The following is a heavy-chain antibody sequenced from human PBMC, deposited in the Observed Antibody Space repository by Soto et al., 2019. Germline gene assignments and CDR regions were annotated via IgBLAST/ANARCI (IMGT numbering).Heavy chain of an antibody. CDR1: GGSISSGPYY. Sequence: QVQLQESGPGLVKPSQTLSLTCTVSGGSISSGPYYWSWIRQHPGRGLEWIAYIHYSGTTYYNPSLNSRVPLSVDTPKNQFSLRLSSVTAADTAVDYCARVMTADSFDYWGQGALVTVSS. CDR3: ARVMTADSFDY. J-gene: IGHJ4*02. D-gene: IGHD2-21*02. CDR2: IHYSGTT. V-gene: IGHV4-31*03.